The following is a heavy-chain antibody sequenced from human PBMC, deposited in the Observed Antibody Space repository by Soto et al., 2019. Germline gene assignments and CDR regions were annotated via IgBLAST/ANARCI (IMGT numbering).Heavy chain of an antibody. J-gene: IGHJ6*02. CDR1: GGTFSSYA. D-gene: IGHD2-2*01. Sequence: QVQLVQSGAEVKKPGSSVKVSCKASGGTFSSYAISWVRQAPGQGLEWMGGIIPISGTANYAQNFQGRVTITADESTSTAYMELSSLRSEDTAVYYCARSQGSSTSLEIYYYYYYGMDDWGQGTTVTVSS. CDR2: IIPISGTA. V-gene: IGHV1-69*01. CDR3: ARSQGSSTSLEIYYYYYYGMDD.